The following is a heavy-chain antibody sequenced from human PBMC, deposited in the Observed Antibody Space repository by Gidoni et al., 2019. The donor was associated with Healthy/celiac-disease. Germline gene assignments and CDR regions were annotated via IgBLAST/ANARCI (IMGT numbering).Heavy chain of an antibody. CDR1: GFTFRSYS. Sequence: EVQLVESGGGLVQPGGSLRLSCAASGFTFRSYSMNWVRQAPGKGLEWVAYISSSSSTIYYADSVKGRFTISRDNAKNSLYLQMNSLRDEDTAVYYCARGDTAMVFYNPDYWGQGTLVTVSS. CDR2: ISSSSSTI. J-gene: IGHJ4*02. D-gene: IGHD5-18*01. CDR3: ARGDTAMVFYNPDY. V-gene: IGHV3-48*02.